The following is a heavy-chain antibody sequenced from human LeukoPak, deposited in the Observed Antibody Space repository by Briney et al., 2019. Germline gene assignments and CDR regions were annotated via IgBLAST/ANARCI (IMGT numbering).Heavy chain of an antibody. CDR2: INHSGRT. CDR1: GGSFSGYY. V-gene: IGHV4-34*01. Sequence: KPSETLSLTGAVYGGSFSGYYWSWIRQPPGKGLEWIGEINHSGRTNYNPPIKSRVTISVDTSKTQYSLKLSSGTAADTAVYYCATSQGLFDYWGQGTLVTVSS. CDR3: ATSQGLFDY. J-gene: IGHJ4*02.